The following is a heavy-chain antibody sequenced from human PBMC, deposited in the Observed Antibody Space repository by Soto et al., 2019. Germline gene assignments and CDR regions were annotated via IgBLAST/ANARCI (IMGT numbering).Heavy chain of an antibody. V-gene: IGHV4-39*01. CDR2: IHYSGST. D-gene: IGHD6-13*01. CDR1: GGSISRNNYY. Sequence: QLQLQESGPGLVKPSETLSLTCTVSGGSISRNNYYWGWIRQPPGKGLEWIGNIHYSGSTYYNPSLKSRVTISVDTSKNQFSLKLSSVTAADTAVYYCARLLLPAAGSYWYFDLWGRGTLVTVSS. J-gene: IGHJ2*01. CDR3: ARLLLPAAGSYWYFDL.